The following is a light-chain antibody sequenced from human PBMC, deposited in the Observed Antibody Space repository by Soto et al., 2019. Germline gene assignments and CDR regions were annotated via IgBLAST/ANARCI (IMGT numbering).Light chain of an antibody. Sequence: DIQMTQSPSSLSASVGDRVTITCRASPIISNYLNWYQQKPGKAPKLLIYAASSLQSGVPSRFSGSGSGTEFTLTISSLQPEDCATYYCQQSYNTPWTFGQGTKVEIK. CDR2: AAS. CDR1: PIISNY. CDR3: QQSYNTPWT. V-gene: IGKV1-39*01. J-gene: IGKJ1*01.